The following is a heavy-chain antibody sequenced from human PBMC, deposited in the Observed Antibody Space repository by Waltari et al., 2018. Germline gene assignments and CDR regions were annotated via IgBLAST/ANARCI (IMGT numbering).Heavy chain of an antibody. D-gene: IGHD2-21*01. CDR3: ATGGPYFDY. CDR1: GFTFSNAW. J-gene: IGHJ4*02. CDR2: IKSKANSETI. Sequence: EEQLVESGGGVVKPGGSLRLSCTTYGFTFSNAWMSWVRQAPGKGLEWVARIKSKANSETIDYAAPVRGRFTIARDDSKNTLYVQMNSLKIEDTAVYYCATGGPYFDYWGQGTVVTVSS. V-gene: IGHV3-15*01.